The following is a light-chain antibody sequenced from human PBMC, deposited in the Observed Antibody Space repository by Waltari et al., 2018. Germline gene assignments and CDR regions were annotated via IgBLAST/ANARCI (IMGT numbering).Light chain of an antibody. J-gene: IGKJ1*01. CDR2: GAS. CDR3: QHYVRLPVS. Sequence: EIVLTQSPGTLSLSPGERATPSCRASQSVSRSLAWYQQKPGQAPRLLIYGASSRATGVPDRFSGSGSGTDFSLTISRLEPEDFAVYYCQHYVRLPVSFGQGTKVEIK. CDR1: QSVSRS. V-gene: IGKV3-20*01.